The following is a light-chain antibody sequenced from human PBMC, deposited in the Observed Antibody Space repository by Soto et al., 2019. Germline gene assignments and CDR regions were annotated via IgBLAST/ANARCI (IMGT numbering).Light chain of an antibody. J-gene: IGKJ2*01. V-gene: IGKV3-15*01. CDR2: GAS. CDR1: QSVSSN. CDR3: HQSYITPPA. Sequence: EIVMTQSPATLSVSPGERATLSCRASQSVSSNLAWYQQKPGQAPRLLIYGASTRATGVPARFSGSGSGTEFTLTISSLQSEDFALYYCHQSYITPPAFGQGTKVGIK.